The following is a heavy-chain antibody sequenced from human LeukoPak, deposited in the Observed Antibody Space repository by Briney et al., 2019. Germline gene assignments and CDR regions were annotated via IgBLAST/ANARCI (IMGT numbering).Heavy chain of an antibody. CDR2: TGTAGDT. J-gene: IGHJ6*03. V-gene: IGHV3-13*01. CDR1: GFTFSSYD. D-gene: IGHD3-3*01. CDR3: ARGNYDFWSGYIGPYYYYYMDV. Sequence: GGSLRLSCAASGFTFSSYDMHWVRQATGKGLEWVSATGTAGDTYYPGSVKGRFTISRENAKNSLYLQMNSLRAGDTAVYYCARGNYDFWSGYIGPYYYYYMDVWGKGTTVTVSS.